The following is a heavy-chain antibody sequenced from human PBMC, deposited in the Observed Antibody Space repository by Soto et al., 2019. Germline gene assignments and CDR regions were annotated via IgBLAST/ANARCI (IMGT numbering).Heavy chain of an antibody. D-gene: IGHD5-18*01. CDR1: GASISSYY. V-gene: IGHV4-59*01. CDR2: ISNSGIT. J-gene: IGHJ5*01. Sequence: SATLSLTCTVSGASISSYYWSWIRQSPGKGLEWIGHISNSGITSSNPSLRVRVSISGDTSTNQFSLNLRSVTAADTAVYYCERITVDTYMIYWFDNWGPGILVTVYS. CDR3: ERITVDTYMIYWFDN.